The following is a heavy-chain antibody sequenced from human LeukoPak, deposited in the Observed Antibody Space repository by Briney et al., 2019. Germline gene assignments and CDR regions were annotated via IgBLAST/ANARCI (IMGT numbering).Heavy chain of an antibody. CDR3: AKGTCSSKSCYDFDY. J-gene: IGHJ4*02. V-gene: IGHV3-23*01. Sequence: GGSLRLSCAASGFTFSSWVRQAPGKGLEWVSTISGSGGSRSYADSVKGRFTISRDNSKNTLYLQMNSLRADDTAVYYCAKGTCSSKSCYDFDYWGQGTLVTVSS. CDR2: ISGSGGSR. D-gene: IGHD2-2*01. CDR1: GFTFSS.